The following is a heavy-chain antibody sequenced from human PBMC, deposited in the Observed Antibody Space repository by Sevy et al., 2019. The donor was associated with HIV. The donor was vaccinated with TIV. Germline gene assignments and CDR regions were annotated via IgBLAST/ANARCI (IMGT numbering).Heavy chain of an antibody. J-gene: IGHJ4*02. CDR1: GYTFTSYG. D-gene: IGHD3-16*02. CDR2: ISAYNGNA. Sequence: ASVKVSCKASGYTFTSYGISWVRQAPGQGLEWMGWISAYNGNANYAQKLQGRVTMTTDTSTSTAYMELRSVRSVDTGVYYCAGGSPDRGIVWGQGTLVTVSS. V-gene: IGHV1-18*01. CDR3: AGGSPDRGIV.